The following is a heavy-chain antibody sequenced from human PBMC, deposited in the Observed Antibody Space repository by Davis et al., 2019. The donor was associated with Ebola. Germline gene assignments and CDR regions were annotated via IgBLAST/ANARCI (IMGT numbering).Heavy chain of an antibody. Sequence: HTGGSLRLSCTDSVITFSSYAMTWVRQAPGKGLEWVSRINSDGSSTSYADSVKGRFTISRDNAKNTLYLQMNSLRAEDTAVYYCARVRGYSYYYYYYGMDVWGKGTTVTVSS. D-gene: IGHD5-18*01. V-gene: IGHV3-74*01. J-gene: IGHJ6*04. CDR2: INSDGSST. CDR1: VITFSSYA. CDR3: ARVRGYSYYYYYYGMDV.